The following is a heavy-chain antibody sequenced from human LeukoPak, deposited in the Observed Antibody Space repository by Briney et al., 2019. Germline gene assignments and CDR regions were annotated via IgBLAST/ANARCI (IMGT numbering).Heavy chain of an antibody. CDR1: GASVRGYY. CDR2: IHYTGNT. CDR3: ARYSGSYPHDAFEI. V-gene: IGHV4-59*02. Sequence: PSETLSLTCTVSGASVRGYYWSWIRQPPGTGLEWIGYIHYTGNTDYNPSLKSRVTISVDTSKNQFSLKLRSVTAADTAVYYCARYSGSYPHDAFEIWGQGTMVTVSS. D-gene: IGHD1-26*01. J-gene: IGHJ3*02.